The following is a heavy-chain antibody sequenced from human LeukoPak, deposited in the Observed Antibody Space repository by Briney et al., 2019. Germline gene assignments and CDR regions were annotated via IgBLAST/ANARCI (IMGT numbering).Heavy chain of an antibody. CDR3: ARDLFPMVRGVMGY. V-gene: IGHV3-48*01. D-gene: IGHD3-10*01. Sequence: GGSLRLSCAASGFTFSSYWMNWVRQAPGKGLEWVSYISSSSSTIYYADSVKGRFTISRDNAKNSLYLQMNSLRAEDTAVYYCARDLFPMVRGVMGYWGQGTLVTVSS. CDR1: GFTFSSYW. CDR2: ISSSSSTI. J-gene: IGHJ4*02.